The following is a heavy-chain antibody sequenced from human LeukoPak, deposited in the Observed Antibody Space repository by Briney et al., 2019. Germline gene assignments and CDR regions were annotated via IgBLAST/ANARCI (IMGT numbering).Heavy chain of an antibody. CDR2: IWYDGSNK. D-gene: IGHD3-22*01. CDR1: GFTFSSYD. Sequence: EGSLRLSCAASGFTFSSYDMHWVRQAPGKGLEWVAVIWYDGSNKYYADSVKGRFTISRDNSKNTLYLQMNSLRAEDTAVYYCAKDHPFDYYYDSSGYFLYWGQGTLVTVSS. V-gene: IGHV3-33*06. J-gene: IGHJ4*02. CDR3: AKDHPFDYYYDSSGYFLY.